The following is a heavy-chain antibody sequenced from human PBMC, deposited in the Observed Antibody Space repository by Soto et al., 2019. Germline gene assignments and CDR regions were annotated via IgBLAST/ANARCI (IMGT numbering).Heavy chain of an antibody. V-gene: IGHV4-59*01. D-gene: IGHD3-22*01. J-gene: IGHJ4*02. CDR1: IGSILSYY. Sequence: SNTLSLSCTVSIGSILSYYCSLIQWPPGEGLEWIGYIYYSGSTNYNPSLKSRVTISVDTSKNQFSLKLSSVTAADTAVYYCARDNTYYYDSSGYSYFDYWGQGTLVTVS. CDR2: IYYSGST. CDR3: ARDNTYYYDSSGYSYFDY.